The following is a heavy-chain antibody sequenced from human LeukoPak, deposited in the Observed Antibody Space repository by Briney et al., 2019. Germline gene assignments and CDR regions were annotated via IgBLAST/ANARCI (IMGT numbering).Heavy chain of an antibody. D-gene: IGHD6-19*01. Sequence: SETLSLTCTVSGGSMSPYHWGWIRQPPGKGLEWTGYIYYSGSTNYNPSLKSRVTISVDTSKNQFSLKLSSVTAADTAVYYCARVAVAGAYYYGMDVWGQGTTVTVSS. CDR3: ARVAVAGAYYYGMDV. V-gene: IGHV4-59*01. CDR2: IYYSGST. CDR1: GGSMSPYH. J-gene: IGHJ6*02.